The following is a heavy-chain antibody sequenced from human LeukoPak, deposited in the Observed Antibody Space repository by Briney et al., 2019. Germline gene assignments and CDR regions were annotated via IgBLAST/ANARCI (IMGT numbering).Heavy chain of an antibody. V-gene: IGHV1-69-2*01. D-gene: IGHD2-21*01. Sequence: ASVKVSCRVSGYTFTDYYMHWVQQAPGKGLEWMGLVDPEDGETIYAEKFQGRVTITADTSTDTAYMELSSLRSEDTAVYYCAVIEVGPIDYWGQGTLVTVSS. J-gene: IGHJ4*02. CDR1: GYTFTDYY. CDR2: VDPEDGET. CDR3: AVIEVGPIDY.